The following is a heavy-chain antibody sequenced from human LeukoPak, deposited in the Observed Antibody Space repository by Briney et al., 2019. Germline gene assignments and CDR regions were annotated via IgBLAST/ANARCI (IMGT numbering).Heavy chain of an antibody. V-gene: IGHV1-69*06. CDR3: ATTSNWGYCSGGSCYVFDY. CDR2: IIPIFGTA. D-gene: IGHD2-15*01. Sequence: ASVKVSCKASGDTFSNYAINWVRQAPGQGLEWMGGIIPIFGTADYAQKFQGRVTITADKSTSTAYMELSGLRSEDTAVYYCATTSNWGYCSGGSCYVFDYWGQGTLVTVSS. CDR1: GDTFSNYA. J-gene: IGHJ4*02.